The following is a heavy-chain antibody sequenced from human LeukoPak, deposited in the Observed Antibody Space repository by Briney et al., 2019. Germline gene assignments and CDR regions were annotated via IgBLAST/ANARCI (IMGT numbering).Heavy chain of an antibody. CDR2: IRYSGTT. CDR3: ARDAYYYGSGSSPLDP. V-gene: IGHV4-39*07. CDR1: GGSIRTDSYN. Sequence: SETLSLTCTVSGGSIRTDSYNWGWIRQPPGKGLEWIASIRYSGTTYYNPSLKSRVTMSVDTSKNQFSLKLSSVTAADTAVYYCARDAYYYGSGSSPLDPWGQGTLVTVSS. J-gene: IGHJ5*02. D-gene: IGHD3-10*01.